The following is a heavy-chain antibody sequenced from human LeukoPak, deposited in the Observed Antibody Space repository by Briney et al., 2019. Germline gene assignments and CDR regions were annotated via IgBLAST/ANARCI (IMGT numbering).Heavy chain of an antibody. V-gene: IGHV3-48*02. CDR2: IGSSGSPT. D-gene: IGHD3-22*01. CDR3: ARRPYSDTSGRLSDV. J-gene: IGHJ6*02. CDR1: GFAFSSYN. Sequence: PGGSLRLSCAASGFAFSSYNMNWVRQAPGKGLEWISHIGSSGSPTHYADSVGGRFTISRDNAKNSLYLQMNSLRDEDTAVYFCARRPYSDTSGRLSDVWGQGTTVTVSS.